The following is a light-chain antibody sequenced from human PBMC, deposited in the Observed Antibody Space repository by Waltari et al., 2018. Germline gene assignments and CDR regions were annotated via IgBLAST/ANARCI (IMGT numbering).Light chain of an antibody. V-gene: IGLV2-14*01. CDR3: SSQSSNNVVL. CDR2: GVS. J-gene: IGLJ2*01. Sequence: QSALTQPASVSGSPGQSVTIFCTGTSNDVGGYNPVSWYQEHPCQAPRVIIYGVSDRPSGVSDRFSGSKCGNTASLTISGLQAEDEADYYCSSQSSNNVVLFGGGTKLTVL. CDR1: SNDVGGYNP.